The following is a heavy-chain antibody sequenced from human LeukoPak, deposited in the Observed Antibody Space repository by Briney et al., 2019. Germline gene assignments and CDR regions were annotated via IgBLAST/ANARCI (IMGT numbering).Heavy chain of an antibody. CDR2: ISWNSGSI. J-gene: IGHJ4*02. CDR3: AKIRGNYFDY. Sequence: GGSLRLFCAASGFTFDDYAMHWVRQAPGKGLEWVSGISWNSGSIGYADSVKGRFTISRDNAKNPLYLQMNSLRAEDTALYYCAKIRGNYFDYWGQGTLVTVSS. V-gene: IGHV3-9*01. CDR1: GFTFDDYA.